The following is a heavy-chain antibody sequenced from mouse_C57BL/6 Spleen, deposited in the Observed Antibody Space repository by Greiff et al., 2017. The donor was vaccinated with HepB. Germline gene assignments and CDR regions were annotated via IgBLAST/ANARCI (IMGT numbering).Heavy chain of an antibody. V-gene: IGHV1-82*01. CDR3: ARYRSTMEH. J-gene: IGHJ2*01. CDR2: IYPGDGDT. Sequence: QVQLQQSGPELVKPGASVKLSCKASGYAFSSSWMNWVKQRPGKGLEWIGRIYPGDGDTNYNGKFKGKATLTADKSSSTAYMQLRSLSSEDSAVYFCARYRSTMEHWGQGTTLTVSS. CDR1: GYAFSSSW. D-gene: IGHD2-1*01.